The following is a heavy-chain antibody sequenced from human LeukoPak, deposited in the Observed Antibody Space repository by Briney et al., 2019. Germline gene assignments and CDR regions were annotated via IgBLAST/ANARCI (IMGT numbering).Heavy chain of an antibody. J-gene: IGHJ4*02. V-gene: IGHV4-59*01. Sequence: SEALSLTCSVSGGSISGYYWSWIRQPPGKGLEWIGYISHSGSTNYNASLKSRVTMSVDTSKNQFSLKLSSVTAADTAVYYCARDYGFREGSGYDYYFDYWGQGTLVTVSS. CDR3: ARDYGFREGSGYDYYFDY. CDR1: GGSISGYY. D-gene: IGHD5-12*01. CDR2: ISHSGST.